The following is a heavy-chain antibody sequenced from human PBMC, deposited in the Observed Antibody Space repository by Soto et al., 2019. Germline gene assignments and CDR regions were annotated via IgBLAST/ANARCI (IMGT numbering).Heavy chain of an antibody. CDR1: GGSISNSY. D-gene: IGHD3-22*01. CDR3: ARGYDSSGYYGVGGYYFDY. CDR2: IYSSGST. Sequence: SETLSLTCTVSGGSISNSYWSWIRQSPEKGLEWIGYIYSSGSTNYNPSLNSRVTISVDTSKNQFSLKLSSVTAADTAVYYCARGYDSSGYYGVGGYYFDYWGQGTLVTVSS. J-gene: IGHJ4*02. V-gene: IGHV4-59*08.